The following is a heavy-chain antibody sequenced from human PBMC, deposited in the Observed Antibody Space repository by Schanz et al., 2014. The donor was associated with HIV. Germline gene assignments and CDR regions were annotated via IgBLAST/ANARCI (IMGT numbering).Heavy chain of an antibody. CDR2: IWYDGTDK. J-gene: IGHJ3*02. Sequence: VQLVESGGGLVKPGGSLRLSCAASGFTFSDYTMHWVRQAPGKGLEWVAVIWYDGTDKYYAGSVKGRFTISRDNSQNTMYLQMNRLSAEDTAVYYCARENPLYYYLHGGPFDIWGQGTMVTVSS. CDR1: GFTFSDYT. V-gene: IGHV3-33*08. D-gene: IGHD3-10*01. CDR3: ARENPLYYYLHGGPFDI.